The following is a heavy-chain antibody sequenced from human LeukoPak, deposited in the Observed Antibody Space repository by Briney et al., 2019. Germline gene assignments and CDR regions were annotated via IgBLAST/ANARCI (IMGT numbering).Heavy chain of an antibody. CDR3: ARVPLVDDSSGYYMDV. CDR1: GGSISSYY. J-gene: IGHJ6*03. D-gene: IGHD3-22*01. V-gene: IGHV4-59*01. CDR2: IYYSGST. Sequence: SETLSLTCTVSGGSISSYYWSWIRQPPGKGLEWIGYIYYSGSTNYNPSLKSRVTISVDTSKNQFSLKLSSVTAADTAVYYCARVPLVDDSSGYYMDVWGKGTTVTVSS.